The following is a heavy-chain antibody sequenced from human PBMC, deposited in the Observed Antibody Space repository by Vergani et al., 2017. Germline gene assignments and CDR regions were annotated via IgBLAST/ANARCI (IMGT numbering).Heavy chain of an antibody. CDR3: AIHGLGYCSSTSCYRNY. Sequence: QLQLQESGPGLVKPSETLSLTCTVSGGSISSSSYYWGWIRQPPGKGLEWIGSIYYSGSTYYNPSLKSRVTISVDTSKNQFSLKLSSVTAADTAVYYWAIHGLGYCSSTSCYRNYWGQGTLVTVSS. J-gene: IGHJ4*02. CDR1: GGSISSSSYY. V-gene: IGHV4-39*01. CDR2: IYYSGST. D-gene: IGHD2-2*01.